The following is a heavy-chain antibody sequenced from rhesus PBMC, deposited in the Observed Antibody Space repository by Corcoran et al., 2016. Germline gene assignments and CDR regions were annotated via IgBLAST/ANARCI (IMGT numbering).Heavy chain of an antibody. J-gene: IGHJ6*01. CDR3: AKDTLNRYSGYRSQVYGLDS. CDR1: GGSISSSY. V-gene: IGHV4-169*01. D-gene: IGHD5-24*01. CDR2: IYGSGSST. Sequence: QLQLQESGPGLVKPSETLSVTCAVSGGSISSSYWSWIRQAPGKGLEWIGYIYGSGSSTNYNPSLKSRVTLSVDTSKNQLSLKLSSVTAADTAVYYCAKDTLNRYSGYRSQVYGLDSWGQGVVVTVSS.